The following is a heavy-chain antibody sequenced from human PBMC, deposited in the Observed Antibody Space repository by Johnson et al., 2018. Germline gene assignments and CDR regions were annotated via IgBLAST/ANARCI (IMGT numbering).Heavy chain of an antibody. CDR3: SREEDATRLGSYYYYGMDV. J-gene: IGHJ6*02. Sequence: VQLVQSGGGLVQPGWSLRLSCAASGFTFSDYSMNWVRQAPGKGLEWVSSISSSSTYIYYADSVKGRFTISRDSAQNSLSLQMNSLRVGDTAVYYWSREEDATRLGSYYYYGMDVWGQGTTVTVSS. CDR1: GFTFSDYS. CDR2: ISSSSTYI. D-gene: IGHD4-11*01. V-gene: IGHV3-21*01.